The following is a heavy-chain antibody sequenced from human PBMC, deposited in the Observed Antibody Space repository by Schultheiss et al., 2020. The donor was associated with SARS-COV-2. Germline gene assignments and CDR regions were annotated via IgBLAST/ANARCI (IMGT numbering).Heavy chain of an antibody. D-gene: IGHD4-17*01. Sequence: GGSLRLSCAASGFTFSSYWMSWVRQAPGKGLEWVANIKQDGSEKYYVDSVKGRFTISTDYAKNSLYLQMNSLRAEDTAVYYCARGKLLSTVTTLAHAFDIWGQGTMVTVSS. V-gene: IGHV3-7*03. J-gene: IGHJ3*02. CDR1: GFTFSSYW. CDR2: IKQDGSEK. CDR3: ARGKLLSTVTTLAHAFDI.